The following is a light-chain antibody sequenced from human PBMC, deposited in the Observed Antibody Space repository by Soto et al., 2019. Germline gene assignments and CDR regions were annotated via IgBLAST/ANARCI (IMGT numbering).Light chain of an antibody. J-gene: IGKJ5*01. CDR3: QQYDNLIT. V-gene: IGKV1-33*01. CDR1: QDISNY. Sequence: DIQMTQSPSSLSASVGDRVTITCQASQDISNYLNWYQQKPGKAPKLLIYDASNLETGVPSRFSGSGSGTDFTFTISSLQPEGIATYYCQQYDNLITFGQGTRLEI. CDR2: DAS.